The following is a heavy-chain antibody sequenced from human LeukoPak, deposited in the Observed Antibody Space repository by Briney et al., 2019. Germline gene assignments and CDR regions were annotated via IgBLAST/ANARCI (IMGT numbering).Heavy chain of an antibody. J-gene: IGHJ3*02. D-gene: IGHD6-6*01. CDR1: GFTVSNYA. CDR2: ISGVATAT. CDR3: AKYSSSSLLRAFDI. V-gene: IGHV3-23*01. Sequence: GGSLRLSCAASGFTVSNYAITWVRQAPGKGREWVSAISGVATATYYAGSVKGRFTISRDNSKNTLYLQMNSLRAEDTAIYYCAKYSSSSLLRAFDIWGQGTMVTVSS.